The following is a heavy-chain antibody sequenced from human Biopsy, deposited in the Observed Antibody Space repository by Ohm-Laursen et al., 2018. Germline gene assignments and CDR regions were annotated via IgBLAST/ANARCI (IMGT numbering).Heavy chain of an antibody. CDR1: GVSINTGGYY. CDR2: IHYSGNT. J-gene: IGHJ4*02. CDR3: TRAGGGKIYGL. D-gene: IGHD3-16*01. Sequence: TLSLTCTVSGVSINTGGYYWTWIRQHPGTGLEWIEYIHYSGNTLYNPSPKSRLTISVDTSRNQFSLKLTSVTAADTALYYCTRAGGGKIYGLWGQGTLVTVSS. V-gene: IGHV4-31*03.